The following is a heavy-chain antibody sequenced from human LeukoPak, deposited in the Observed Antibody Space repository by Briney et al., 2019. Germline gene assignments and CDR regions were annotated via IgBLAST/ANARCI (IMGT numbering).Heavy chain of an antibody. V-gene: IGHV5-51*01. CDR3: ARQTAMGRSGDY. J-gene: IGHJ4*02. Sequence: GESLKISCTASGFSFTNYWIGWVRQMPGKGLEGMGVIDPSDSETRYTPSFQGQVTVSADKPLSPPYLQWNSLRASDTAMYYCARQTAMGRSGDYWGQGTLVIVSS. CDR2: IDPSDSET. CDR1: GFSFTNYW. D-gene: IGHD5-18*01.